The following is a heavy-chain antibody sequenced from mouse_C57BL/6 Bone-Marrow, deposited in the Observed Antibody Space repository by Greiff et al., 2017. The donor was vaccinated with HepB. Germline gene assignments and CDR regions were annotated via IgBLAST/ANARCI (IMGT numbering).Heavy chain of an antibody. CDR1: GYTFTGYW. CDR2: INPSNGGT. CDR3: ASITTVVATKYFDV. D-gene: IGHD1-1*01. V-gene: IGHV1-53*01. J-gene: IGHJ1*03. Sequence: QVQLQQSGTELVKPGASVKLSCKASGYTFTGYWMHWVKQRPGQGLEWIGNINPSNGGTNYNEKFKSKATLTVDKSSSTAYMQLSSLTSEDSAVYYCASITTVVATKYFDVWGTVTTVTVSS.